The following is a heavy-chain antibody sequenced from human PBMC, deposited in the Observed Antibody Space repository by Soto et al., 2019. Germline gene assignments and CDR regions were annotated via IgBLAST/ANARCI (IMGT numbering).Heavy chain of an antibody. Sequence: VGSLRLSSAASGFTCISYAMSWVRQATGKGLEWVSAISGSGGSTYYADSVKGRFTISRDNSKNTLYLQMNSLRAEDTAVYYCAKVSSGWYDYFDYWGQGTLVTVSS. J-gene: IGHJ4*02. CDR2: ISGSGGST. CDR1: GFTCISYA. V-gene: IGHV3-23*01. D-gene: IGHD6-19*01. CDR3: AKVSSGWYDYFDY.